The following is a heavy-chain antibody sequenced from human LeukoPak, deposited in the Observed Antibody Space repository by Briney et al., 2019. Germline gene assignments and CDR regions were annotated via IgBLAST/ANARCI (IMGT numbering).Heavy chain of an antibody. J-gene: IGHJ4*02. Sequence: GGSLKLSCAASGFTFRASAVHWVRQAPGKGLEWVSYISSSGSTIYYADSVKGRFTISRDNAKNSLYLQMNSLRAEDTAVYYCARDFLNTLWGQGTLVTVSS. CDR3: ARDFLNTL. D-gene: IGHD3-3*01. CDR1: GFTFRASA. V-gene: IGHV3-48*03. CDR2: ISSSGSTI.